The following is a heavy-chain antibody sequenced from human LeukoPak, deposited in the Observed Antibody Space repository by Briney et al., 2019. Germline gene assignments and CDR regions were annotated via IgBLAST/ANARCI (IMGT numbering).Heavy chain of an antibody. V-gene: IGHV3-23*01. CDR2: ISGSGGST. CDR3: AKVTAGYYDSSGNFDY. CDR1: GFTFSSYA. J-gene: IGHJ4*02. D-gene: IGHD3-22*01. Sequence: GSLRLSCAASGFTFSSYAMSWVRQAPGKGLEWVSAISGSGGSTYYADSVKGRFTTSRDNSKNTLYLQMNSLRAEDTAVYYCAKVTAGYYDSSGNFDYWGQGTLVTVSS.